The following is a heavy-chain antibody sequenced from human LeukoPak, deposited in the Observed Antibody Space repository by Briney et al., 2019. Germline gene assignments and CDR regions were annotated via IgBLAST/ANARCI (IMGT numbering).Heavy chain of an antibody. V-gene: IGHV5-51*01. D-gene: IGHD1-20*01. Sequence: GESLKISCKGSGYSFTSYWIGWVRQMPGKGLEWMGIIYPGDSDTRYSPSFQGQVTISADKSISTAYLQWCSLKASDTAMYYCARRVTGPYYYYYMDVWGKGTTVTVSS. CDR3: ARRVTGPYYYYYMDV. J-gene: IGHJ6*03. CDR1: GYSFTSYW. CDR2: IYPGDSDT.